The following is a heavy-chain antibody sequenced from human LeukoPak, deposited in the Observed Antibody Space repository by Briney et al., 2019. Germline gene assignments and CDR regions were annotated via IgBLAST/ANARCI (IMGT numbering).Heavy chain of an antibody. CDR3: ARGIQLSDY. CDR1: GLTFSSYG. D-gene: IGHD5-18*01. Sequence: GGSLRLSCAASGLTFSSYGMHWVRQAPGKGLEWVAVIWYDGSNKYYADSVKGRFTISRDNSKNTLFLQMNSLRGEDTAVFYCARGIQLSDYWGQGTLVTVSS. V-gene: IGHV3-33*01. J-gene: IGHJ4*02. CDR2: IWYDGSNK.